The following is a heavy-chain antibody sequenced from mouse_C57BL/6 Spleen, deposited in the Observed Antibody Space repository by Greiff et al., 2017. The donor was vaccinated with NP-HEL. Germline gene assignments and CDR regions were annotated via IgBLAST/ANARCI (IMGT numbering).Heavy chain of an antibody. CDR3: ARRDYSSFDY. V-gene: IGHV5-4*03. CDR2: ISDGGSYT. CDR1: GFTFSSYA. D-gene: IGHD2-4*01. Sequence: DVHLVESGGGLVKPGGSLKLSCAASGFTFSSYAMSWVRQTPEKRLEWVATISDGGSYTYYPDNVKGRFTISRDNAKNNLYLQMSHLKSEDTAMYYCARRDYSSFDYWGQGTTLTVSS. J-gene: IGHJ2*01.